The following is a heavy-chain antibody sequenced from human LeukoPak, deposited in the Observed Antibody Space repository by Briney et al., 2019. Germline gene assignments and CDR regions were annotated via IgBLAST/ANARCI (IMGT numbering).Heavy chain of an antibody. V-gene: IGHV3-33*01. CDR2: IWYDGSNK. CDR3: ARNLDYYGSGSYSQPDY. J-gene: IGHJ4*02. D-gene: IGHD3-10*01. CDR1: GFTFGSYG. Sequence: GGSLRLSCAASGFTFGSYGMHWVRQAPGKGLEWVAVIWYDGSNKYYADSVKGRFTISRDNSKNTLYLQMNSLRAEDTAVYYCARNLDYYGSGSYSQPDYWGQGTLVTVSS.